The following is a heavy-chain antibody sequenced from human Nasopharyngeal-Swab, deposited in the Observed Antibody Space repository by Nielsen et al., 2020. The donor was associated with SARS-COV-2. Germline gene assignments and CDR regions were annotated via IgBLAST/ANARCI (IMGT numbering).Heavy chain of an antibody. Sequence: GESLKISCAASGFTFSSYSMNWVRQAPGKGLEWVSSISSSSSYIYYADSVKGRFTISRDNAKNSLYLQMNSLRLEDTAVYYCARWDGVCYTHWGQGTLVTVSS. V-gene: IGHV3-21*04. D-gene: IGHD2-8*01. CDR3: ARWDGVCYTH. CDR2: ISSSSSYI. CDR1: GFTFSSYS. J-gene: IGHJ4*02.